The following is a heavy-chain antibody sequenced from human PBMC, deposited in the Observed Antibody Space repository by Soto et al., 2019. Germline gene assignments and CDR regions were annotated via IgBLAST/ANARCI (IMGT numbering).Heavy chain of an antibody. CDR3: AREWRPYSSSWYGWFDP. Sequence: EVQLVESGGGLVQPGGSLRLSCAASGFTFSSYWMHWVRQAPGKGLVWVSRINSDGSSTSYADSVKGRFTISRDNAKNTLDLQMDSLSAEDTPVYYCAREWRPYSSSWYGWFDPWGQGTLVTVS. D-gene: IGHD6-13*01. CDR2: INSDGSST. J-gene: IGHJ5*02. CDR1: GFTFSSYW. V-gene: IGHV3-74*01.